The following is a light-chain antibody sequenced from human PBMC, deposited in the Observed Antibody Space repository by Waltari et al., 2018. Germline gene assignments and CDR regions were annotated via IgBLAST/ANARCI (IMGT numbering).Light chain of an antibody. Sequence: DIVMTQSPDFLAVSLGERATINCKTSQSVLDRSKTKNYLVWYQQKPGQLPKLLIYWASTRESGVPDRFSGSGTGTDFTLTISSLQAEDVAVYYCQQYQSTPPEYAFGQGTKLEI. CDR2: WAS. V-gene: IGKV4-1*01. J-gene: IGKJ2*01. CDR3: QQYQSTPPEYA. CDR1: QSVLDRSKTKNY.